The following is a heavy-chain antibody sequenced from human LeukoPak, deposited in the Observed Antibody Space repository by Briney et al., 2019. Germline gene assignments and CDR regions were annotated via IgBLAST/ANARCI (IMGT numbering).Heavy chain of an antibody. J-gene: IGHJ4*02. CDR3: ARHNYVLRFDY. CDR2: IYYSGST. V-gene: IGHV4-59*01. Sequence: SETLSLTCTVSGGSISSYYWSWIRQPPGKGLEWVGYIYYSGSTNYNPSLKSRVTISVDTSKNQFSLKLSSVTAADTAVYYCARHNYVLRFDYWGQGTLVTVSS. CDR1: GGSISSYY. D-gene: IGHD4-11*01.